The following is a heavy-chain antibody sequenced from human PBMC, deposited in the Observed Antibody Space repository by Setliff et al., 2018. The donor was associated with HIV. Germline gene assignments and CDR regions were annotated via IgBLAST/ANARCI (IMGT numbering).Heavy chain of an antibody. D-gene: IGHD1-26*01. CDR2: INPSGGDT. Sequence: GESLRLSCAASGFSFNKYDMNWVRQAPGKGLEWISNINPSGGDTVYVDSVRGRFTISRDNSQNTVYLQMNNLRVEDTAVYYCAKSLGTNYFDSWGQGTLVTVSS. J-gene: IGHJ4*02. CDR3: AKSLGTNYFDS. V-gene: IGHV3-23*01. CDR1: GFSFNKYD.